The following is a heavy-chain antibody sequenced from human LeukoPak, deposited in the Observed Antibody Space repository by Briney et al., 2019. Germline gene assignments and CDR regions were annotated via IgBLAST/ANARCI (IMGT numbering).Heavy chain of an antibody. Sequence: GGSLRLSCAASRFTFSSYAMSWVRQAPGKGLEWVSAISGSGGSTYYADSVKGRFTISRDNSKNTLYLQMNSLRAEDTAVYYCARAHDYGDYENDYWGQGTLVTVSS. CDR3: ARAHDYGDYENDY. V-gene: IGHV3-23*01. CDR1: RFTFSSYA. D-gene: IGHD4-17*01. CDR2: ISGSGGST. J-gene: IGHJ4*02.